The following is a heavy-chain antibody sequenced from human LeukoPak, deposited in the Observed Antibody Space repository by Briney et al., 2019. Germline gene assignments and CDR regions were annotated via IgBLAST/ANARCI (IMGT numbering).Heavy chain of an antibody. CDR3: ARGDDRIVGAYY. J-gene: IGHJ4*02. V-gene: IGHV3-7*01. Sequence: GGSLRLSCAGSGFTFSNYWMTWVRQAPGKGLEWVANIKQDGSEKYYVDSVKGRFTISRDNAKNSLFLQMNSLRAEDTAVYYCARGDDRIVGAYYWGQGTLVTVSS. CDR1: GFTFSNYW. CDR2: IKQDGSEK. D-gene: IGHD1-26*01.